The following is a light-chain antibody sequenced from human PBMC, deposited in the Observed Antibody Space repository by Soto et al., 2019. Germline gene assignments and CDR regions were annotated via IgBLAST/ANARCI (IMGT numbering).Light chain of an antibody. V-gene: IGLV2-14*01. CDR3: TSYTSSSTWV. CDR1: SSDFGAYNS. J-gene: IGLJ3*02. Sequence: QSALTQPASVSGSPGQSITISCTGTSSDFGAYNSVSWCQQHPGKAPTLIIYEVTNRPSGVSNRFSGSKSGNTASLTISGLHAEDEADYYCTSYTSSSTWVFGGGTKLTVL. CDR2: EVT.